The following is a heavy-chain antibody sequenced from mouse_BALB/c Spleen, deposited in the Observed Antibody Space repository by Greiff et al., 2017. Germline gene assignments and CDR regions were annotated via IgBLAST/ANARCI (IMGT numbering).Heavy chain of an antibody. CDR1: GFAFSSYD. Sequence: EVKLMESGGGLVKPGGSLKLSCAASGFAFSSYDMSWVRQTPEKRLEWVAYISSGGGSTYYPDTVKGRFTISRDNAKNTLYLQMSSLKSEDTAMYYCARHPRDSSFAYWGQGTLVTVSA. CDR2: ISSGGGST. J-gene: IGHJ3*01. CDR3: ARHPRDSSFAY. V-gene: IGHV5-12-1*01. D-gene: IGHD3-2*01.